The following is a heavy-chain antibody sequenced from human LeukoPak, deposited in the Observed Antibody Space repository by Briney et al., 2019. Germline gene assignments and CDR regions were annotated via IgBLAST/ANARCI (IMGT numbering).Heavy chain of an antibody. CDR1: GFTFSNAW. CDR3: AKDGGLWVSAHWGDS. Sequence: GSLRLSCAASGFTFSNAWMNWVRQAPGKGLKWVSTITTGDGNTYYADSVKGRFTVSRDDSKNTLYLQMNSLRAEDTAVYYCAKDGGLWVSAHWGDSWGRGTLVTVSS. J-gene: IGHJ4*02. CDR2: ITTGDGNT. D-gene: IGHD7-27*01. V-gene: IGHV3-23*01.